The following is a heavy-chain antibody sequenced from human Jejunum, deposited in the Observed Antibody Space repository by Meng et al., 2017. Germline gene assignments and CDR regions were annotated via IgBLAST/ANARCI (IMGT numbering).Heavy chain of an antibody. Sequence: GESLKISCEASGFTFSSCAVYWVRLAPGKGLEWLAIISYDGSKKYYADSVKGRFTMSRDNSKNTLYLQMNSLRVDDTAVYYCARTPDPGIGYCSGGSCYPDYWGQGTLVTVSS. D-gene: IGHD2-15*01. V-gene: IGHV3-30*04. CDR3: ARTPDPGIGYCSGGSCYPDY. CDR2: ISYDGSKK. CDR1: GFTFSSCA. J-gene: IGHJ4*02.